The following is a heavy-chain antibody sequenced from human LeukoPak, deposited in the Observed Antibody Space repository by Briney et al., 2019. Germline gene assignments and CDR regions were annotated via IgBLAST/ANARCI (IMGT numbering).Heavy chain of an antibody. V-gene: IGHV1-2*02. CDR2: INPNSGGT. CDR1: GYTFTGYY. D-gene: IGHD5-12*01. Sequence: ASVKVSCKASGYTFTGYYMHWVRQAPGQGLEWMGWINPNSGGTNYAQKFQGRVTMTRDTSISTAYMELSRLRSDDTAVYYCARNVDIVATSLFDYWGQGTLVTVSS. J-gene: IGHJ4*02. CDR3: ARNVDIVATSLFDY.